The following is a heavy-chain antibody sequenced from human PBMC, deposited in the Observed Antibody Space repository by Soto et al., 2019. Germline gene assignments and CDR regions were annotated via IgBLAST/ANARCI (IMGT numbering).Heavy chain of an antibody. D-gene: IGHD6-13*01. CDR3: ARGAAATGLYYFYFDY. CDR1: GFTVTTNH. J-gene: IGHJ4*02. Sequence: ESLRLSYGTSGFTVTTNHMSLFRRAPGRGLEWVSLLYSGGSTDYADSVKDRFTISRDSSKNTLYLQMNSLRAEDTAIYYCARGAAATGLYYFYFDYWGQGT. CDR2: LYSGGST. V-gene: IGHV3-66*01.